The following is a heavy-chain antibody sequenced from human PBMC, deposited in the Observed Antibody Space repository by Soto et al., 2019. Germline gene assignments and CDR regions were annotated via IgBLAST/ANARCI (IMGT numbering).Heavy chain of an antibody. V-gene: IGHV3-64D*06. J-gene: IGHJ3*02. Sequence: SLRLSCSASVFSFSGHAMHWPGQRPLTGLEYVSGIGSNGGSTYSADSVKGRFTISRDNPKDTLYLEMRSLRTKDTAIYYYVKGTWAGPAASDAFEIWGQGTMVTVSS. D-gene: IGHD2-2*01. CDR2: IGSNGGST. CDR3: VKGTWAGPAASDAFEI. CDR1: VFSFSGHA.